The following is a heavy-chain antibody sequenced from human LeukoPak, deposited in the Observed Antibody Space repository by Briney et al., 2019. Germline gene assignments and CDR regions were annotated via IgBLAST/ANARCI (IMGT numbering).Heavy chain of an antibody. V-gene: IGHV3-11*01. D-gene: IGHD3-9*01. Sequence: GGSLRLSCAASGFTFSDYYMSWIRQAPGKGLEWVSYISSSGSTIYYADSVKGRFTISRDNAKNSLYLQMNSLRAEDTAVYYCARHTPSGRYFGHIDYWGQGTLVTVSS. CDR3: ARHTPSGRYFGHIDY. J-gene: IGHJ4*02. CDR2: ISSSGSTI. CDR1: GFTFSDYY.